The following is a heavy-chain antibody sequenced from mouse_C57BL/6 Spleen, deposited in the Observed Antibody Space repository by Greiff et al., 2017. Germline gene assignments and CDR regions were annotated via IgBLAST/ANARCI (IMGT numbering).Heavy chain of an antibody. J-gene: IGHJ4*01. CDR1: GYTFTSYW. CDR3: ARRGSWDGDYAMDY. D-gene: IGHD4-1*01. V-gene: IGHV1-61*01. CDR2: IYPSDSET. Sequence: QVQLQQPGAELVRPGSSVKLSCKASGYTFTSYWMDWVKQRPGQGLEWIGNIYPSDSETHYNQKFKDKATLTVDKSSSTAYMQLSSLTSEDSAVYYCARRGSWDGDYAMDYWGQGTSVTVSS.